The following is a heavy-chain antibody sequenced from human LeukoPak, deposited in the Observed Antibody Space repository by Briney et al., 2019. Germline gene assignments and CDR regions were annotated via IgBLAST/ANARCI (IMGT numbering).Heavy chain of an antibody. V-gene: IGHV4-30-2*01. D-gene: IGHD2-15*01. Sequence: PSQTLSLTCAVSGGSISSGGYSWSWIRQPPGKGLEWIGYIYHSGSTYYNPSLKSRVTISVDRSKNQFSLKLSSVTAADTAVYYCARASNCSGGSCYPEGYFDYWGQGTLVTVSS. CDR2: IYHSGST. J-gene: IGHJ4*02. CDR3: ARASNCSGGSCYPEGYFDY. CDR1: GGSISSGGYS.